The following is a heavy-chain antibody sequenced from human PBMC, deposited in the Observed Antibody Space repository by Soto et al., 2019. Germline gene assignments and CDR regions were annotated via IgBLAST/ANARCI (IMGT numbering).Heavy chain of an antibody. CDR1: GFTFSSYA. V-gene: IGHV3-30-3*01. Sequence: GGSLRLSCAASGFTFSSYAMHWVRQAPGKGLEWVAVISYDGSNKYYADSVKGRFTISRDNSKNTLYLQMNSLRAEDTAVYYCARELGYSSGWYWGFDYWGQGTLVTVS. CDR3: ARELGYSSGWYWGFDY. J-gene: IGHJ4*02. CDR2: ISYDGSNK. D-gene: IGHD6-19*01.